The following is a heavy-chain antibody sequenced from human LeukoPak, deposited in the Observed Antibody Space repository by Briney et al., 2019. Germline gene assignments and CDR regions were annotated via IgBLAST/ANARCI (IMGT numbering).Heavy chain of an antibody. CDR1: GYTFTGYY. Sequence: VASVTVSCKASGYTFTGYYMHWVRQAPGQGLEWMGWINPNSGGTNYAQKFQGRVTMTRDTSISTAYMELSRLRSDDTAVYYCARDTDYYDSSGYFHWFDPWGQGTLVAVSS. V-gene: IGHV1-2*02. CDR2: INPNSGGT. J-gene: IGHJ5*02. D-gene: IGHD3-22*01. CDR3: ARDTDYYDSSGYFHWFDP.